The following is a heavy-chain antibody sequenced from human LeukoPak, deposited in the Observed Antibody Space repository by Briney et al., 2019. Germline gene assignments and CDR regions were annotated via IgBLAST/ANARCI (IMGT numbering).Heavy chain of an antibody. CDR1: GISVSNDY. Sequence: GGSLRLSCAASGISVSNDYMSWVRQAPGKGLEWVSAIYADGYTRDAASVKGRFSISRHNSKNTVYLQMDNLRPEDTAVYYCARDRRGEKDFDVWGPGTMVAVSS. CDR3: ARDRRGEKDFDV. CDR2: IYADGYT. V-gene: IGHV3-53*04. J-gene: IGHJ3*01.